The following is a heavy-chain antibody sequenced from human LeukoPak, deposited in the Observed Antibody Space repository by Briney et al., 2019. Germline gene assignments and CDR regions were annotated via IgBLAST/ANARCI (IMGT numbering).Heavy chain of an antibody. CDR3: ARDTVTVTVTNYYYYYMDV. CDR2: IYTSGST. CDR1: GGSISSYY. V-gene: IGHV4-4*07. D-gene: IGHD4-17*01. J-gene: IGHJ6*03. Sequence: PSETLSLTCTVSGGSISSYYWSWIRQPAGKGLEWIGRIYTSGSTNYNPSLKSRVTMSVDTSKNQFSLKLSSVTAADTAVYYCARDTVTVTVTNYYYYYMDVWGKGTTVTVSS.